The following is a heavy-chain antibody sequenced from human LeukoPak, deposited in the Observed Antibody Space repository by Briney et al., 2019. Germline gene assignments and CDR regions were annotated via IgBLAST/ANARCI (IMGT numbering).Heavy chain of an antibody. CDR1: GFTFSSYS. CDR2: ISSSSSTI. D-gene: IGHD6-19*01. V-gene: IGHV3-48*01. Sequence: GGSLRLSCAASGFTFSSYSMNWVRQAPGKGLEWVSYISSSSSTIYYADSVKGRFTISRDNAKNSLYLQMNSLRAEDTAVYYCARDRSGWYFDYWGQGILVTVSS. J-gene: IGHJ4*02. CDR3: ARDRSGWYFDY.